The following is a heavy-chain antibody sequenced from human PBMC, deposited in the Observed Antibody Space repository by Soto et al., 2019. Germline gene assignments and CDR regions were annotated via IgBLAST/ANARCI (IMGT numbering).Heavy chain of an antibody. CDR2: IYTSGST. V-gene: IGHV4-4*07. CDR1: GGSISSFY. J-gene: IGHJ3*02. D-gene: IGHD1-7*01. Sequence: SETLSLTCTVSGGSISSFYWSWIRQPAGKGLEWIGRIYTSGSTNYNPSLKSRVTMSVDTSKNQFSLKLSSVTAADTAVYYCARVGKLELQGGAFDIWGQGTMVTVSS. CDR3: ARVGKLELQGGAFDI.